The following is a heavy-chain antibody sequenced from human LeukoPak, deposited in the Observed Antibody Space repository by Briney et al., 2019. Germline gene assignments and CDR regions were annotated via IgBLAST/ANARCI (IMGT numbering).Heavy chain of an antibody. J-gene: IGHJ4*02. CDR3: AKDQYDYDILTGPDY. D-gene: IGHD3-9*01. V-gene: IGHV3-30*18. Sequence: GGSLRLSCAASGFTFSSYGMHWVRQAPGKGLEWVAVISYDGSNKYYADSVKGRFTISRDNSKNTLYLQMNSLRAEDTAVYYCAKDQYDYDILTGPDYWGQGTLVTVSS. CDR1: GFTFSSYG. CDR2: ISYDGSNK.